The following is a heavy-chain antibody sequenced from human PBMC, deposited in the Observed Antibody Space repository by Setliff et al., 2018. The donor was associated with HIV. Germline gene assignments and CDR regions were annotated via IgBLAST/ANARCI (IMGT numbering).Heavy chain of an antibody. J-gene: IGHJ4*02. Sequence: SVKVSCKASGGTFSTYAVSWVRQAPGQGLEWMGGIIPIFGIPNYAQNFQGRVTISTDASKNQFSLKLKSVSAADTAIYFCARDRALRFSQSPSSHYFDYWGQGTLVTVSS. CDR2: IIPIFGIP. CDR1: GGTFSTYA. V-gene: IGHV1-69*05. D-gene: IGHD3-3*01. CDR3: ARDRALRFSQSPSSHYFDY.